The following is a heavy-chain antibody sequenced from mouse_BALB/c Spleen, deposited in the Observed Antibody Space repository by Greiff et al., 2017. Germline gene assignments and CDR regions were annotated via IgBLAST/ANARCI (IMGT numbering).Heavy chain of an antibody. CDR1: GFTFPDYA. J-gene: IGHJ4*01. D-gene: IGHD3-1*01. CDR3: SSSGYAYAMDY. V-gene: IGHV1S137*01. CDR2: ISTYSGNT. Sequence: VQLQQSGPELVRPGVSVKISCKGSGFTFPDYAMHWVQQSHAKSLEWIGVISTYSGNTNDNQKFTGKATMTVDKSSSTAYMELARWTAEESAIYYSSSSGYAYAMDYWGQGTSVTVSS.